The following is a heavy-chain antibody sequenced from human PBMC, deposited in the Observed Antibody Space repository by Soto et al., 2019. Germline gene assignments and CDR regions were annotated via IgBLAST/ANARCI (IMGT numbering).Heavy chain of an antibody. Sequence: SETLSLTCTVSGGSISSYYWSWIRQPPGKGLEWIGYIYYSGSTNYNPSLKSRVTISLDTSKNQFSLKLSSVTAADTAVYYCAKASIYCSSTSCYEVPREYFQHWGQGTLVTVS. CDR3: AKASIYCSSTSCYEVPREYFQH. CDR1: GGSISSYY. CDR2: IYYSGST. D-gene: IGHD2-2*01. V-gene: IGHV4-59*01. J-gene: IGHJ1*01.